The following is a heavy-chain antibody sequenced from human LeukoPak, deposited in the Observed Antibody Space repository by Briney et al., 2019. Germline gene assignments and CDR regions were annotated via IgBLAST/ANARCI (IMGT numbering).Heavy chain of an antibody. D-gene: IGHD3-10*01. CDR1: GGSFSGYY. Sequence: PSETLSLTCAVYGGSFSGYYWSWIRQPPGKRLEWIGEINDSGSTNYNPSLGGRVTILVDTSKNQFSLRLSSVTAADTAVYYCARGRKVVGEFWRPYYYHYMDVWGKGTTVTVSS. CDR2: INDSGST. J-gene: IGHJ6*03. CDR3: ARGRKVVGEFWRPYYYHYMDV. V-gene: IGHV4-34*01.